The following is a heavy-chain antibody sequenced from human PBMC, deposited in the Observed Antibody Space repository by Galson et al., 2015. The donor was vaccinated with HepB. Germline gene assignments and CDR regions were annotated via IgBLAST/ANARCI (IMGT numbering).Heavy chain of an antibody. D-gene: IGHD3-22*01. J-gene: IGHJ6*02. CDR2: ISAYKGKT. CDR1: GYTLTNYA. V-gene: IGHV1-18*01. Sequence: SVKVSCKASGYTLTNYAFSWVRQAPGQGLEWVGWISAYKGKTNYAQAFQGRVTMTTDTSTSTAYMELKSLRYDDTAVYYCARERYYSDNSGYYPEYYYYGMDVWGQGTTVTVSS. CDR3: ARERYYSDNSGYYPEYYYYGMDV.